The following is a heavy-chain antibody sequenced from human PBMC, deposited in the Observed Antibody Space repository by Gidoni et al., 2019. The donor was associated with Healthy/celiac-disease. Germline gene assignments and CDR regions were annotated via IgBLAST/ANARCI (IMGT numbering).Heavy chain of an antibody. D-gene: IGHD5-12*01. CDR3: ARGCSRGYSGYERLRWFDP. Sequence: QVQLQQWGAGLLKPSETLSLTCAVYGGSFSGYYWSWIRQPPGKGQEWIGESNHSGSTNYNPSLNSQVTISVDTSKNQFSLKLSSVTAADTAVYYCARGCSRGYSGYERLRWFDPWGQGTLVTVSS. CDR2: SNHSGST. CDR1: GGSFSGYY. J-gene: IGHJ5*02. V-gene: IGHV4-34*01.